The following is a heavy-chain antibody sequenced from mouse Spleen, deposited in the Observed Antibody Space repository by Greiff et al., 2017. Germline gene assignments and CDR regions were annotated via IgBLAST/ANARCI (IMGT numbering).Heavy chain of an antibody. CDR1: GYTFTSYT. D-gene: IGHD4-1*01. CDR2: IYPGSGNT. Sequence: VQLQQSGAELARPGASVKMSCKASGYTFTSYTMHWVKQRPGQGLEWIARIYPGSGNTYYNEKFKGKATLTAEKSSSTAYMQLSSLTSEDSAVYFCARGTNWVDYWGQGTTLTVSS. CDR3: ARGTNWVDY. V-gene: IGHV1-4*01. J-gene: IGHJ2*01.